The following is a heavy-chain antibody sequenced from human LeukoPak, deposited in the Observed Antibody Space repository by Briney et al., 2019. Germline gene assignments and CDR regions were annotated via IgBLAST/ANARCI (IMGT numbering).Heavy chain of an antibody. Sequence: PSETLSLTCTVSGGSISSGSYYWSWIRQPAGKGLEWIGRIHTSGSTNYNPSLKSRVTISVDTSKNQFSLKLSSVTAADTAVYYCAREGRQSRGGLDFDYWGQGTLVTVSS. V-gene: IGHV4-61*02. J-gene: IGHJ4*02. CDR2: IHTSGST. CDR3: AREGRQSRGGLDFDY. D-gene: IGHD2-15*01. CDR1: GGSISSGSYY.